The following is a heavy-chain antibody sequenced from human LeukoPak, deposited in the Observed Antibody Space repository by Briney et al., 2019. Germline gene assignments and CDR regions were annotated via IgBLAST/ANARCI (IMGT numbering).Heavy chain of an antibody. CDR1: GYTFTHYG. J-gene: IGHJ3*02. D-gene: IGHD2-8*02. Sequence: ASVKVSCKTSGYTFTHYGISWVRQAPGQGLEWVGWISAYNGDTKYAQNFQDKVTMTTDTSTTTAYMELRSLTSDDTAVYYCARSLLVVPDVSGEHDAFDMWGQGTMVTVSS. CDR2: ISAYNGDT. V-gene: IGHV1-18*01. CDR3: ARSLLVVPDVSGEHDAFDM.